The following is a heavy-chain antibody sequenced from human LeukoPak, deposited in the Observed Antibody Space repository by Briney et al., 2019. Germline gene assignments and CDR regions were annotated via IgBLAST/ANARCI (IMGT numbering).Heavy chain of an antibody. J-gene: IGHJ4*02. CDR2: INPRDGST. CDR3: ARGADQEFDF. CDR1: GHTLNNHF. Sequence: ASVKVSCKSSGHTLNNHFIHWVRQAPGQGLEWMGMINPRDGSTRTLQRFQGRLTMTRDTSTSTLYMGLSSLRSADTATYFCARGADQEFDFWGQGTLVTVSS. V-gene: IGHV1-46*02.